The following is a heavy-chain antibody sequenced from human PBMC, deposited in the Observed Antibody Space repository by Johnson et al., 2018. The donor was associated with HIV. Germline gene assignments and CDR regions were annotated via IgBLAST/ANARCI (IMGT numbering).Heavy chain of an antibody. D-gene: IGHD2-2*01. J-gene: IGHJ3*02. CDR3: ARGKGASVGLDAFDI. CDR2: ISYGGDT. CDR1: GFTFSNYA. V-gene: IGHV3-30*04. Sequence: QMLLVESGGGVVQPGRSLRLSCAGSGFTFSNYAVHWLRQTPGKGLEWVAVISYGGDTGYADSVRGRFTISRDNANNSLYLQTNSLRVEDTAFYYCARGKGASVGLDAFDIWGQGTMVTVSS.